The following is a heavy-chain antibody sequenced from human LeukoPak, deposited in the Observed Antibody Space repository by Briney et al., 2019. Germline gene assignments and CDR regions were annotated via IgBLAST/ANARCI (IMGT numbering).Heavy chain of an antibody. CDR3: ASRPSNTWAGPLDF. CDR1: GFIFSSYA. Sequence: GGSLRLSCAASGFIFSSYAMSWVRQAPGKGLEWVSAISGSGGSTYYADSVKGRFTISRDNSKNTMYLQMNSLRAEDTAIYYCASRPSNTWAGPLDFWGQGTLVTVSS. J-gene: IGHJ4*02. D-gene: IGHD6-13*01. V-gene: IGHV3-23*01. CDR2: ISGSGGST.